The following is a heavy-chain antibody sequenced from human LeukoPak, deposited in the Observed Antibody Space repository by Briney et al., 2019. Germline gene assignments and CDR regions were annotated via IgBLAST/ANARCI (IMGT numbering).Heavy chain of an antibody. V-gene: IGHV1-69*01. Sequence: SVKASCKASGGTFSSYAISWVRQAPGQGLEWMGGIIPIFGTANYAQKFQGRVTITADESTSTAYMELSSPRSEDTAVYYCARSPRYDSSGYYYSYYFDYWGQGTLVTVSS. CDR2: IIPIFGTA. CDR3: ARSPRYDSSGYYYSYYFDY. D-gene: IGHD3-22*01. J-gene: IGHJ4*02. CDR1: GGTFSSYA.